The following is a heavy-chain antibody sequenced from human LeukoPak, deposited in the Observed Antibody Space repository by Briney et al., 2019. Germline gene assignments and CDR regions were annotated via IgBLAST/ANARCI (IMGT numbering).Heavy chain of an antibody. J-gene: IGHJ4*02. V-gene: IGHV3-48*02. CDR1: GFTFSSYS. CDR2: ISSSISTI. CDR3: ARDRGGSYSAIDY. Sequence: GGSLRLSCAASGFTFSSYSMKWVRQPPGKVLEWVSFISSSISTIYYADSVKGRFTISRDNAKNSMYLQMNSRRDEDTAVYYCARDRGGSYSAIDYWGQGTLVTVSS. D-gene: IGHD1-26*01.